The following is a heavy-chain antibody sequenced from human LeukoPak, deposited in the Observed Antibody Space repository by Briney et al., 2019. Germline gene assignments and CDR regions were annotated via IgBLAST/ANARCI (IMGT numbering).Heavy chain of an antibody. V-gene: IGHV3-48*04. Sequence: GGSLRPSCVASGFTFNTYSMNWFRQAPGKGLEWISYISSSSGTIYYSDSVKGRFTISRDNAKNSLYLQMNNLRAEDTAVYYCARGRDLFDSWGQGTLVIVSS. CDR2: ISSSSGTI. J-gene: IGHJ4*02. CDR1: GFTFNTYS. CDR3: ARGRDLFDS.